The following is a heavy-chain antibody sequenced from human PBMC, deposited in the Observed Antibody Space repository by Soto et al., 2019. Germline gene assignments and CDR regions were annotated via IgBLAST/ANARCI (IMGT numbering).Heavy chain of an antibody. CDR3: ARAEYFDWLLDWFDP. CDR2: IYYSGST. Sequence: SETLSLTCTVSGGSISSSSYYWGWIRQPPGKGLEWIGSIYYSGSTYYNPSLKSRVTISVDTSKNQFSLKLSSVTAADTAVYYCARAEYFDWLLDWFDPWGQGTLVTVSS. D-gene: IGHD3-9*01. V-gene: IGHV4-39*01. CDR1: GGSISSSSYY. J-gene: IGHJ5*02.